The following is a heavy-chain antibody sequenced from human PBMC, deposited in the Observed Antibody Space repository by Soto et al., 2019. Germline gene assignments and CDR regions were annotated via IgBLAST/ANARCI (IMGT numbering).Heavy chain of an antibody. CDR3: ARGGAMGVDY. Sequence: EVKLMESGGGVVQPGGSLRLYCTASGFTLNPHWLHWVRQAPGKGLVWVSRIYFDGITTNYADSVKGRLTVSRDNAKNTVYLHVNTLRDEDTAVYYCARGGAMGVDYWGQGTLVTVSS. CDR1: GFTLNPHW. V-gene: IGHV3-74*01. CDR2: IYFDGITT. J-gene: IGHJ4*02. D-gene: IGHD1-26*01.